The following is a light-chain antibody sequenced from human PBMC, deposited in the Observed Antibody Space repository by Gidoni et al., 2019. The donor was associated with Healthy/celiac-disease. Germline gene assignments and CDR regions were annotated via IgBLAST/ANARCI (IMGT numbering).Light chain of an antibody. Sequence: ENVLTQSPGTLSLSPGERATLSCRASQSVSSSYLAWYQQKPGQAPMLLIYGASSMAAGIPDLFRGSGSWTDFILTISRLEPEDFSVYYCQQYGSSLPWTFGQGTKVEIK. J-gene: IGKJ1*01. CDR3: QQYGSSLPWT. CDR1: QSVSSSY. CDR2: GAS. V-gene: IGKV3-20*01.